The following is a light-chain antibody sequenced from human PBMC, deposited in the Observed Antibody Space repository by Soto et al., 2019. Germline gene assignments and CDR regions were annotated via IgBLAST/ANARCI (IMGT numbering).Light chain of an antibody. Sequence: ALTQPASVSGSPGQSITISCTGTSSDVGSYNLVSWYQQHPGKAPKLMIYEGSKRPSGVSNRFSGSKSGNTASLTISGLQAEDEADYYCCSYAGSSTFYVFGTGTKLTVL. J-gene: IGLJ1*01. CDR1: SSDVGSYNL. CDR3: CSYAGSSTFYV. V-gene: IGLV2-23*01. CDR2: EGS.